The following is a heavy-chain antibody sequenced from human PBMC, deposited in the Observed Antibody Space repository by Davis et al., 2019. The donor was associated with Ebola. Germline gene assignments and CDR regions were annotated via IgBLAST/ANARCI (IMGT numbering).Heavy chain of an antibody. D-gene: IGHD3-16*01. V-gene: IGHV4-34*01. CDR1: GGSFSGYY. Sequence: MPSETLSLTCAVYGGSFSGYYWSWIRQPPGKGLEWIGEINHSGSTNYNPSLKSRVTISVDTSKNQFSLKLSSVTAADTAVYYCASISYSYYFDYWGQGTLVTVSS. CDR2: INHSGST. CDR3: ASISYSYYFDY. J-gene: IGHJ4*02.